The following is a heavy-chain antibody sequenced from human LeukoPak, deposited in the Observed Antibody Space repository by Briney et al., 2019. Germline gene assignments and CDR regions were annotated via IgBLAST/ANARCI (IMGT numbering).Heavy chain of an antibody. Sequence: PSETLSLTCTVSGGSISSSSYYWGWIRQPPGKGLEWIGSIYYSGSTYYNPSLKSRVTISVDTSKNQFSLKLSSVTAADTAVYYCARDSTRGAFDIWGQGTMVTVSS. CDR3: ARDSTRGAFDI. CDR1: GGSISSSSYY. J-gene: IGHJ3*02. CDR2: IYYSGST. V-gene: IGHV4-39*07. D-gene: IGHD3-10*01.